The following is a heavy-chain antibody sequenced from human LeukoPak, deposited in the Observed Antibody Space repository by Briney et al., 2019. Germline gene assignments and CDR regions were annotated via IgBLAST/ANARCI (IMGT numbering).Heavy chain of an antibody. Sequence: ASVKVSCKASGYTFTGYYMHWVRQAPGQGLEWMGWINPNSGATNYAQIFQGRVTMTRDTSISTAYMELSRLRSDDTAVYYCARAGALETLTYFDYWGQGTLVTVSS. CDR1: GYTFTGYY. V-gene: IGHV1-2*02. J-gene: IGHJ4*02. D-gene: IGHD1-1*01. CDR2: INPNSGAT. CDR3: ARAGALETLTYFDY.